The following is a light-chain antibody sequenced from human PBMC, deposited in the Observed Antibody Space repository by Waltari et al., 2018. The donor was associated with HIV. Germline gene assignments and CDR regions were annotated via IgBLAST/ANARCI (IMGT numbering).Light chain of an antibody. J-gene: IGLJ1*01. Sequence: QSALTQPPSASGSPGQSVTISCTGTSSDVGGYNYVSWYQQHPGKAPKRMIYEVTKRPSGVPERFSGSKSGNTAALTVSGLQAEDEADYYCSSYAGRVFGTGTKVTVL. CDR3: SSYAGRV. CDR2: EVT. CDR1: SSDVGGYNY. V-gene: IGLV2-8*01.